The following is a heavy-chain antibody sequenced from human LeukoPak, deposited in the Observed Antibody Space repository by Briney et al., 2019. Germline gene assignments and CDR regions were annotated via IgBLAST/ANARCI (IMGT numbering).Heavy chain of an antibody. CDR3: ATLVVAADTFDY. Sequence: GGSLRLSCAASGFTFSSYAMSWVRQAPGKGLEWVSAISGSGGSTYYADSVKGRFTISRDNSKNTLYLQMNSLRAEDTAVYYCATLVVAADTFDYWGQETLVTVSS. CDR2: ISGSGGST. J-gene: IGHJ4*02. D-gene: IGHD2-15*01. CDR1: GFTFSSYA. V-gene: IGHV3-23*01.